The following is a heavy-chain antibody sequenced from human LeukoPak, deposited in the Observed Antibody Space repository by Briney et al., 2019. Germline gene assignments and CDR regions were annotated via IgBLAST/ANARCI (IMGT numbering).Heavy chain of an antibody. V-gene: IGHV3-23*01. J-gene: IGHJ4*02. CDR2: ITSAGST. D-gene: IGHD3-10*01. CDR1: GFTFSSYA. Sequence: GGSLRLSCAASGFTFSSYAMSWVRQAPGKGLEWVSHITSAGSTFYADSVRGRFSISRDNAKNSLYLQMNSLRAEDTAVYYCAKDLGYGSGTFDYWGQGTLVTVSS. CDR3: AKDLGYGSGTFDY.